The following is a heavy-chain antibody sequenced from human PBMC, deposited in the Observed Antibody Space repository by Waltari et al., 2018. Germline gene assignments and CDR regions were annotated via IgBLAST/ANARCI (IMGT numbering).Heavy chain of an antibody. D-gene: IGHD3-9*01. Sequence: EVQLVESGGGLVKPGGSLRLSCAASGFTFINVWMTWFRQAPGKGLGWVGRIKSKAAGGTIEYAEPVEGRFTISRDDSKNTMYMQMNNLKTEDTAMYYCATVVKTPSGYDYWGQGTLVTVSS. V-gene: IGHV3-15*01. CDR3: ATVVKTPSGYDY. CDR1: GFTFINVW. CDR2: IKSKAAGGTI. J-gene: IGHJ4*02.